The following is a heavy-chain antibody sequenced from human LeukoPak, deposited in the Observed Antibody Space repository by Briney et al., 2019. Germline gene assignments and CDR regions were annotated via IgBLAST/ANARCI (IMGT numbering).Heavy chain of an antibody. CDR3: ARGGSFSAYYFDY. CDR1: GFTVSSNY. J-gene: IGHJ4*02. Sequence: PGVSLRLSCAASGFTVSSNYMSWVRQAPGKGLEWVSVIYSGGSTYYADSVKGRFTISRDNSKNTLYLQMNSLRAEDTAVYYCARGGSFSAYYFDYWGQGTLVTVSS. CDR2: IYSGGST. V-gene: IGHV3-66*01. D-gene: IGHD2-15*01.